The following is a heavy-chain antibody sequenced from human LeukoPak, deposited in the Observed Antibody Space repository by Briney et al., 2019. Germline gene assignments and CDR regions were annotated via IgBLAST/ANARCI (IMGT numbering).Heavy chain of an antibody. CDR3: AKTNSGSYYSDYFDY. D-gene: IGHD3-10*01. CDR2: ISGSGGST. V-gene: IGHV3-23*01. Sequence: GGSLRLSCAASGFTFSKFAMSWVRQAPGKGLEWVSAISGSGGSTYYADSVKGRFTISRDNSKNTLYLQMNSLRAEDTAVYYCAKTNSGSYYSDYFDYWGQGTLVTVSS. CDR1: GFTFSKFA. J-gene: IGHJ4*02.